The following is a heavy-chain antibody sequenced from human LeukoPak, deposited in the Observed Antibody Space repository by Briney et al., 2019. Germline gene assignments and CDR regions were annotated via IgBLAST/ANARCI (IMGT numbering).Heavy chain of an antibody. CDR1: GFSFNTYA. CDR2: ISNTGGST. Sequence: GGSLRLSCAASGFSFNTYAMSWVRQAPGKGLEWVSAISNTGGSTYYADSVRGRFTISRDKSKNTLSLQMNSLRAEDAAVYYCAQQVGYCSSGSCYFTYWGQGTLVTVSS. J-gene: IGHJ1*01. CDR3: AQQVGYCSSGSCYFTY. D-gene: IGHD2-15*01. V-gene: IGHV3-23*01.